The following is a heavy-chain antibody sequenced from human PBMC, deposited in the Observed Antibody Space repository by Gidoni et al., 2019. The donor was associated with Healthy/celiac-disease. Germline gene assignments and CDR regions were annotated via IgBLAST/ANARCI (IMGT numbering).Heavy chain of an antibody. V-gene: IGHV4-39*01. D-gene: IGHD3-10*01. CDR3: ARHYYGSGAPQVYFDY. Sequence: QLQLQESGPGLVKPSETLSLTCTVSGGSISSRSYYWGWIRQPPGKGLEWIGSIYYSGSTYYNPSLKSRVTISVDTSKNQFSLKLSSVTAADTAVYYCARHYYGSGAPQVYFDYWGQGTLVTVSS. J-gene: IGHJ4*02. CDR1: GGSISSRSYY. CDR2: IYYSGST.